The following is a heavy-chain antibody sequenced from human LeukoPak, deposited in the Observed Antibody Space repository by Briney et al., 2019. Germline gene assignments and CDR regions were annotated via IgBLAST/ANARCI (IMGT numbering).Heavy chain of an antibody. CDR2: ISGSGGST. Sequence: GASLRLSCAASGFTFSSYAMSWVRQAPGNGLEWFSAISGSGGSTYYADSVKGRFTISRDNSKNTLYLQMNSLRAEDTAVYYCAKVSHYYDLKGHPSIDAFDIWGQGTMVTVSS. D-gene: IGHD3-22*01. V-gene: IGHV3-23*01. CDR3: AKVSHYYDLKGHPSIDAFDI. CDR1: GFTFSSYA. J-gene: IGHJ3*02.